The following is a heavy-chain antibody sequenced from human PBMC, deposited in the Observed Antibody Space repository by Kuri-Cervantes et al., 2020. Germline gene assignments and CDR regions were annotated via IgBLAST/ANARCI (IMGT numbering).Heavy chain of an antibody. CDR2: INPSGGST. CDR3: ARQQLTAYYYYYGMDV. CDR1: GYTFTSYY. D-gene: IGHD6-13*01. Sequence: ASVKVSCKASGYTFTSYYMHWVRQAPGQGLEWIGIINPSGGSTSYAQKFQGRVTMTRDTSISTAYMELSRLRSDDTAVYYCARQQLTAYYYYYGMDVWGQGTTVTVSS. V-gene: IGHV1-46*01. J-gene: IGHJ6*02.